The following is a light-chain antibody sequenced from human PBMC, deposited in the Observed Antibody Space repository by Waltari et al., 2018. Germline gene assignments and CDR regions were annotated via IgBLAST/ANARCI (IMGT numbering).Light chain of an antibody. Sequence: DIQMTQSPSSLSASVGDRVTITRRARERIVIYLDWSQQKPGEAPKLLIYAASSFQSAVPSSFSGSGSGTDFTLTISSLQLEDFATYYCQQSYNTPQKPSGQGTTVEV. CDR3: QQSYNTPQKP. CDR1: ERIVIY. J-gene: IGKJ1*01. CDR2: AAS. V-gene: IGKV1-39*01.